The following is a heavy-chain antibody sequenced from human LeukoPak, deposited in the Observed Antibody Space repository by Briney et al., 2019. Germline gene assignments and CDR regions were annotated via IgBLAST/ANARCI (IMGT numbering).Heavy chain of an antibody. D-gene: IGHD3-22*01. CDR1: GGTFSSYA. CDR2: IIPIFGTA. CDR3: ARGVPAYYYDSSGTPGDYYMDV. J-gene: IGHJ6*03. Sequence: ASVKVSCKASGGTFSSYAISWVRQAPGQGLEWMRGIIPIFGTANYAQKFQGRVTITADKSTSTAYMELSSLRSEDTAVYYCARGVPAYYYDSSGTPGDYYMDVWGKGTTVTISS. V-gene: IGHV1-69*06.